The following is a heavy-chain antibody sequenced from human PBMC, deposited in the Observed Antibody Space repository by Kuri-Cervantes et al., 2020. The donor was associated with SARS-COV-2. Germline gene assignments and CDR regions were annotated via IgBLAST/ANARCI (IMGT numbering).Heavy chain of an antibody. J-gene: IGHJ4*02. V-gene: IGHV3-33*01. D-gene: IGHD3-9*01. CDR3: ARDSGPLRYSYFDY. CDR1: GFTFSSYG. Sequence: GESLKISCAASGFTFSSYGMHWVRQAPGEGLEWVAVIWYDGSNKYYADSVKGRFTISRDNSKNTVFLQMDSLRAEDTAVYYCARDSGPLRYSYFDYWGLGALVTVSS. CDR2: IWYDGSNK.